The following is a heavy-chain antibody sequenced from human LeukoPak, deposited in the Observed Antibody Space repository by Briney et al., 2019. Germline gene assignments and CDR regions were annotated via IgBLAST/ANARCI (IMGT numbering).Heavy chain of an antibody. Sequence: GGSLRLSCAASGFTFSSYATSWVRQAPGKGLEWVSSIGGAGTGTYYADSVKGRFTISRDNSKNMLYLQMNSLRAEDTAVYYCAKDARITMIVVVRGARPYYFDYWGQGTLVTVSS. CDR2: IGGAGTGT. J-gene: IGHJ4*02. CDR1: GFTFSSYA. CDR3: AKDARITMIVVVRGARPYYFDY. V-gene: IGHV3-23*01. D-gene: IGHD3-22*01.